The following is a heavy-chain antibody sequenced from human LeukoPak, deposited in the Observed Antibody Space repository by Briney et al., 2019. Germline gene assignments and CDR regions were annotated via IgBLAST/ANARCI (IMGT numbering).Heavy chain of an antibody. V-gene: IGHV1-24*01. J-gene: IGHJ4*02. D-gene: IGHD2-2*01. CDR1: GYSLTELS. CDR3: AAGTIYCSSCSDDY. Sequence: DSVKLSCKVSGYSLTELSMHWVRQAPGKGLEWMGGFDPDDGETPLFAQKFQGRVSLTEDTSTDTAYMELSSLSSEDTAVYYCAAGTIYCSSCSDDYWGQGTLVTVSS. CDR2: FDPDDGET.